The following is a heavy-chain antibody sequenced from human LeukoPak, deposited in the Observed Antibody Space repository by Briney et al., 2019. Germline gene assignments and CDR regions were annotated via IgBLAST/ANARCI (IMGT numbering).Heavy chain of an antibody. J-gene: IGHJ4*02. V-gene: IGHV1-69*06. CDR2: TIPIFGTA. D-gene: IGHD3-10*01. CDR1: GGTFSSYA. Sequence: GSSVEVSCKASGGTFSSYAISWVRQAPGQGLEWMGGTIPIFGTANYAQKFQGRVTMTEDTSTDTAYMELSSLRSEDTAVYYCATVRGLWFGEFSFDYWGQGTLATVSS. CDR3: ATVRGLWFGEFSFDY.